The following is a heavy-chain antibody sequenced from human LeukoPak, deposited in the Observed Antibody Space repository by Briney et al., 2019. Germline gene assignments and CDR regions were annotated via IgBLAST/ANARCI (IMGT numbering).Heavy chain of an antibody. Sequence: GGSLRLSCAASGFTFSNYAMTWVRQAPGKGLEWVSTISGSGNLTYFADSVKGRFTISRDNAKNSLYLQMNSLRAEDTAVYYCASFSGSLDWGQGTLVTVSS. J-gene: IGHJ4*02. CDR2: ISGSGNLT. CDR1: GFTFSNYA. CDR3: ASFSGSLD. D-gene: IGHD3-10*01. V-gene: IGHV3-21*01.